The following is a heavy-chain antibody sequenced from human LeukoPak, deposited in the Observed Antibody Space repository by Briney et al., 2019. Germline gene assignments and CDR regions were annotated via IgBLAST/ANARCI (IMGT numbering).Heavy chain of an antibody. Sequence: SETLSLTCTVSGGSVSSGTYYWSWIRQPPGKGLEWIGYIYYSGSANYNPSLKSRVTISVDTSKNQFSLKLSSVTAADTAVYYCARDRVRGNSNPYFDYWGQGTLVTVSS. CDR2: IYYSGSA. D-gene: IGHD4-11*01. V-gene: IGHV4-61*01. J-gene: IGHJ4*02. CDR3: ARDRVRGNSNPYFDY. CDR1: GGSVSSGTYY.